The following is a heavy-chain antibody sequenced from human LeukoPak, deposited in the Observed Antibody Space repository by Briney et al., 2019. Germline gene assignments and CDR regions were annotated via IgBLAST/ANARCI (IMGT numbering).Heavy chain of an antibody. CDR1: GYTFTSYA. J-gene: IGHJ5*02. CDR2: INTNTGNP. Sequence: ASVKVSCKASGYTFTSYAMNWVRQAPGQGLEWMGWINTNTGNPTYAQGFTGRFVFPLDTSVSTAYLQISSLKAEDTAVYYCARTVGRGYDFWSGFEIDPWGQGTLVTVSS. V-gene: IGHV7-4-1*02. CDR3: ARTVGRGYDFWSGFEIDP. D-gene: IGHD3-3*01.